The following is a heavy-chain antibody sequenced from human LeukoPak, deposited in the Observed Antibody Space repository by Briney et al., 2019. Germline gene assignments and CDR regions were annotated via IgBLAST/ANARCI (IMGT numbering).Heavy chain of an antibody. D-gene: IGHD5-12*01. CDR2: IYNSGST. CDR1: GGSISSYY. Sequence: SETLSLTCTVSGGSISSYYWSWIRQPPGKGLEWVGYIYNSGSTNYNPSLKSRLTISIDTSKNQFSLKLSSVTAADTAVYYCARDFRATARFDAFDIWGQGTMVTVSS. V-gene: IGHV4-59*01. J-gene: IGHJ3*02. CDR3: ARDFRATARFDAFDI.